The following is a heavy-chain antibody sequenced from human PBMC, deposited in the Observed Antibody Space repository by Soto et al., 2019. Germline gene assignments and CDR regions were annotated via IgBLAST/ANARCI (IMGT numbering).Heavy chain of an antibody. CDR3: AKDVGFVVYYMDV. J-gene: IGHJ6*03. V-gene: IGHV3-30*18. Sequence: QVQLVESGGGVVQPGRSLRLSCAASGFTFRTYGMHWVHQAPGKGLEWVAVTSYDGSNKYYADSVKGRFTISRDNSKNTLYLQMNSLRVEDSAVYYCAKDVGFVVYYMDVWGKGTTVTVSS. D-gene: IGHD2-15*01. CDR2: TSYDGSNK. CDR1: GFTFRTYG.